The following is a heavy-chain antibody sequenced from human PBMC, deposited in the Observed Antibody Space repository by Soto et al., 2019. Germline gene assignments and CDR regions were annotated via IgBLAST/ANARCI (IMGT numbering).Heavy chain of an antibody. D-gene: IGHD3-22*01. CDR3: ARLLGSSYYYDSSGYYFGRDAFDI. CDR2: IIPILGIA. V-gene: IGHV1-69*02. Sequence: SVKVSCKASGGTFSSYTISWVRQAPGQGLERMGRIIPILGIANYAQKYQGRVTITADKSTSTAYMELSSLRSEDTAVYYCARLLGSSYYYDSSGYYFGRDAFDIWGQGTMVTVSS. CDR1: GGTFSSYT. J-gene: IGHJ3*02.